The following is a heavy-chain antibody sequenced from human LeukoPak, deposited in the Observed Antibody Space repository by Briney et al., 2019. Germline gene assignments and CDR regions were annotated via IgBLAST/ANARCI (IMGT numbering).Heavy chain of an antibody. Sequence: PSETLSLTCTVSGGSISSYYWSWIRQPPGKGLEWIGYIYYSGSTNYNPSLKGRVTISVDTSKNQFSLKLSSVTAADTAVYYCARQDSSGYLDYWGQGTLVTVSS. J-gene: IGHJ4*02. CDR2: IYYSGST. D-gene: IGHD3-22*01. CDR1: GGSISSYY. V-gene: IGHV4-59*08. CDR3: ARQDSSGYLDY.